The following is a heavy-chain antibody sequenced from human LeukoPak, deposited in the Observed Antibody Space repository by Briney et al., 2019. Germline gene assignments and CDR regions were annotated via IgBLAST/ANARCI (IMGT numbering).Heavy chain of an antibody. D-gene: IGHD3-10*01. CDR3: ARAKERRYYGSGSYPFDY. CDR2: INHGGST. Sequence: SETLSLTCAVSGGSFSGHYWNWIRQPPGKGLEWIGEINHGGSTNYNPSLKSRVTISVDTSQNQFSLRLSSVTAADTAVYYCARAKERRYYGSGSYPFDYWGQGTLVTVSS. CDR1: GGSFSGHY. J-gene: IGHJ4*02. V-gene: IGHV4-34*01.